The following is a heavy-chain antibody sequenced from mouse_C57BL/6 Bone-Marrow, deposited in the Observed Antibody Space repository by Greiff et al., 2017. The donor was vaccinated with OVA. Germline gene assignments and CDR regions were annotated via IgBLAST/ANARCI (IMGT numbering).Heavy chain of an antibody. D-gene: IGHD2-1*01. V-gene: IGHV3-8*01. CDR3: ASNGNYWYFDV. CDR2: ISYSGST. J-gene: IGHJ1*03. Sequence: EVQLQESGPGLAKPSQTLSLTCSVTGYSITSDYWTWIRKFPGNKLEYMGYISYSGSTYYNPSLKSRISITRDTSKNQYYLQLNSVTTEDTATYYCASNGNYWYFDVWGTGTTVTVSS. CDR1: GYSITSDY.